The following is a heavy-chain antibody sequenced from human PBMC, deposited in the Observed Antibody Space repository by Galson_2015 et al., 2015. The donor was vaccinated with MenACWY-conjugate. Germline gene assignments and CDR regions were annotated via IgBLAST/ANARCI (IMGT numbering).Heavy chain of an antibody. D-gene: IGHD5-24*01. CDR2: INQGGTE. CDR1: GFTFSNYW. CDR3: VRIRNDGFEEY. Sequence: SLRLSCAASGFTFSNYWMKWVRQAPEKGLEWVANINQGGTEYYADSVKGRLTISRDNAKNSVSLQMNSLTVEDTAVYYCVRIRNDGFEEYWGQGTLVTVSS. V-gene: IGHV3-7*03. J-gene: IGHJ4*02.